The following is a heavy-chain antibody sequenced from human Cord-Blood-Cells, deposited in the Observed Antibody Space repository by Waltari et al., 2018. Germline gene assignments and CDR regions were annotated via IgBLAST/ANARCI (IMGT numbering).Heavy chain of an antibody. Sequence: QVQLVQSGAEVKKPGASVKVSCKASGYTFTGYYMHWVRQAPGQGLEWMGWINTNMGGTIYAQKFQGCVTRTRETSISAAYMELSRLRSDDTAVYYCARWNGDYVDYWGQGTLVTVAS. V-gene: IGHV1-2*04. D-gene: IGHD1-1*01. CDR2: INTNMGGT. CDR1: GYTFTGYY. CDR3: ARWNGDYVDY. J-gene: IGHJ4*02.